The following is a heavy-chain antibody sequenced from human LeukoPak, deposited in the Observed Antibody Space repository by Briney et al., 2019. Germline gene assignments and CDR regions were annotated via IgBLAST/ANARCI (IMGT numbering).Heavy chain of an antibody. V-gene: IGHV4-39*07. CDR2: FYYSGST. CDR3: ARDNQQLAFYF. J-gene: IGHJ4*02. D-gene: IGHD6-13*01. CDR1: GGSISSGSFY. Sequence: SETLSLSCTVSGGSISSGSFYWGWIRQPPGKGLEWIGSFYYSGSTYYNPSLESRVSISVDTSKNQSSLKLTSVTAADAAVYYCARDNQQLAFYFWGQGTLVTVSS.